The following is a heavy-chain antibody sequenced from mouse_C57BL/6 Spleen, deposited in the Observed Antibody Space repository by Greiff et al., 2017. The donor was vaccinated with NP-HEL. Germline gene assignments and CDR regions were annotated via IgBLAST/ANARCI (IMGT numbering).Heavy chain of an antibody. V-gene: IGHV1-85*01. J-gene: IGHJ4*01. CDR3: ARSGLTTVVRGYAMDY. D-gene: IGHD1-1*01. CDR1: GYTFTSYD. Sequence: VQLQQSGPELVKPGASVKLSCKASGYTFTSYDINWVKQRPGQGLEWIGWIYPRDGSTTYNEKFKGKATLTVDTSSSTAYLELHSLTSEDSAVYFCARSGLTTVVRGYAMDYWGQGTSVTVSS. CDR2: IYPRDGST.